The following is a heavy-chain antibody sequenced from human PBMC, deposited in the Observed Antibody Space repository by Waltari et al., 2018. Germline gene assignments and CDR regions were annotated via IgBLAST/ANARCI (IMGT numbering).Heavy chain of an antibody. CDR2: IYSGGST. CDR1: GFTVSVNY. Sequence: EVQLVETGGGLIQPGGSLRLSCSSSGFTVSVNYMSWVRQAPGTGLTWVSVIYSGGSTYYAYSVKGRFTISRDNSNNPLYLKMNSLRAEDTAVYYWASRIGDVWGKGTTVTVSS. V-gene: IGHV3-53*02. J-gene: IGHJ6*04. D-gene: IGHD2-21*01. CDR3: ASRIGDV.